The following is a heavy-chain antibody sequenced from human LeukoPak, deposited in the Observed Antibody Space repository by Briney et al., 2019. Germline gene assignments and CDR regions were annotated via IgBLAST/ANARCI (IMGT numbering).Heavy chain of an antibody. CDR3: ARDHPSIVGAPDAFDI. Sequence: GGSLRLSCAASGFTFSSYAMHWVRQAPGKGLEWVAVISYDGSNKYYADSVKGRFTISRDNSKNTLYLQMNSLGAEDTAVYYCARDHPSIVGAPDAFDIWGQGTMVTVSS. J-gene: IGHJ3*02. D-gene: IGHD1-26*01. CDR1: GFTFSSYA. V-gene: IGHV3-30-3*01. CDR2: ISYDGSNK.